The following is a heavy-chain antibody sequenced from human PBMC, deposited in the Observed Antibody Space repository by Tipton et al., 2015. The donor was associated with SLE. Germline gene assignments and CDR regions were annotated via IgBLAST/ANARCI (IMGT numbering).Heavy chain of an antibody. CDR1: GFTFSSYA. CDR2: ISSNGGST. CDR3: ARDSGDGVGIKYAFDI. Sequence: SLRLSCSASGFTFSSYAMHWVRQAPGKGLEYVSAISSNGGSTYYADSVKGRFTISRDNAKNSLYLQMNSLRAEDTAVYYCARDSGDGVGIKYAFDIWGQGTMVTVSS. D-gene: IGHD3-10*01. J-gene: IGHJ3*02. V-gene: IGHV3-64*04.